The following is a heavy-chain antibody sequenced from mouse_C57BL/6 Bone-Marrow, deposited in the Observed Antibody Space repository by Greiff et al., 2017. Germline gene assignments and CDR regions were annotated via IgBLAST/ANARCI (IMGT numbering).Heavy chain of an antibody. V-gene: IGHV14-2*01. CDR1: GFNIKDYY. J-gene: IGHJ2*01. CDR2: IDPEDGET. D-gene: IGHD2-5*01. Sequence: EVKLQESGAELVKPGASVKLSCTASGFNIKDYYMHWVKQRTEQGLEWIGRIDPEDGETKYAPKFQGKATLTADTSSNTAYLQLSSLTSEDTAVYYCARGYSKYYFDDWGQGTTLTVSS. CDR3: ARGYSKYYFDD.